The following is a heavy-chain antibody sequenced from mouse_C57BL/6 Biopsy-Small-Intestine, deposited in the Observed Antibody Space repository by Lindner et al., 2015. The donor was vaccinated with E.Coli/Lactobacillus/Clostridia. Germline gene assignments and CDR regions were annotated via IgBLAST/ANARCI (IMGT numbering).Heavy chain of an antibody. CDR3: TPSTVVSAMDY. D-gene: IGHD1-1*01. J-gene: IGHJ4*01. Sequence: LQESGAELARPGASVKLSCKASGQTFTSYAINWVKQRTGQGLEWIGEIYPRSNNTYYNEKFKGKATLTADKSSSTAYMELRSLTSEDSAVYFCTPSTVVSAMDYWGQGTSVTVSS. CDR2: IYPRSNNT. V-gene: IGHV1-81*01. CDR1: GQTFTSYA.